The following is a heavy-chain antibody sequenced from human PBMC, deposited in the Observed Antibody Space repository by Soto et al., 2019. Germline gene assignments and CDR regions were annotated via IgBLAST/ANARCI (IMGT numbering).Heavy chain of an antibody. CDR2: ISYDGRYK. V-gene: IGHV3-30*18. Sequence: PGGSLRLSCAASGFTFSSYGMHWVRRTPGMGLEWLAVISYDGRYKLHANSVKGRFTISRDNSKNTLYLQMNSLRAEDTAVYYCAKDRPSGSRPYYYGMDVWGQGTTVTVSS. J-gene: IGHJ6*02. CDR1: GFTFSSYG. CDR3: AKDRPSGSRPYYYGMDV. D-gene: IGHD1-26*01.